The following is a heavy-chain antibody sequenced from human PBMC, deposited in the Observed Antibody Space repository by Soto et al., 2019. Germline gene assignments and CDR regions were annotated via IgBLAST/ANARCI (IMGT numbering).Heavy chain of an antibody. CDR1: GFTFSSYW. V-gene: IGHV3-7*01. Sequence: GGSLRFSCAASGFTFSSYWMSWVRQAPGKGLEWVANIKQDGSEKYYVDSVKGRFTISRDNAKNSLYLQMNSLRAEDTAVYYCARVGTSQLYYYYMDVWGKGTTVTVSS. J-gene: IGHJ6*03. D-gene: IGHD1-1*01. CDR3: ARVGTSQLYYYYMDV. CDR2: IKQDGSEK.